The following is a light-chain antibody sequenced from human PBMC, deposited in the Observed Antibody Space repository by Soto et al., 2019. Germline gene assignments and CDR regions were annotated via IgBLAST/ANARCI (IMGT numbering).Light chain of an antibody. J-gene: IGKJ4*01. V-gene: IGKV3-15*01. Sequence: EIVMTQSPATLSVSPGERATLSCRASQSVSSNLAWYQQKPGQAPRLLIYGASTRATGIPARFRGSGSGTEFTLTISSLHSEDFAVYYCQQYSNWPLTFGGGTKVEIK. CDR2: GAS. CDR3: QQYSNWPLT. CDR1: QSVSSN.